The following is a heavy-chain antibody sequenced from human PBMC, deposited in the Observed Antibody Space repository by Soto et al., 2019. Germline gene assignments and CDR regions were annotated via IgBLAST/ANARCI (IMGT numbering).Heavy chain of an antibody. D-gene: IGHD3-10*01. J-gene: IGHJ6*02. Sequence: DVQLLESGGHLVQPGGCLRLSCAASGFTFSSFAMSWVRQTPGKGLEWVSSVSAGGDMTYYSDSVKGQFTISRVNSNNALFLQMNSLKIEDTALYYCARGDRGGSGSPAGNYYSGLDVWGQGTTVTVS. CDR2: VSAGGDMT. CDR1: GFTFSSFA. CDR3: ARGDRGGSGSPAGNYYSGLDV. V-gene: IGHV3-23*01.